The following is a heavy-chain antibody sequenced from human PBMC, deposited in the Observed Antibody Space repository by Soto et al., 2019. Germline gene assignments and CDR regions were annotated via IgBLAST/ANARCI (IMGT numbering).Heavy chain of an antibody. V-gene: IGHV1-8*02. J-gene: IGHJ4*02. CDR2: INPNNGNT. Sequence: GASVKVSCKASGYTFTIYGISWVRQAPGQGLEWMGWINPNNGNTDHAQKLQGRVTMTRNTSISTAYMELSSLRSEDTAVYYCARGKVAYFDYWAQGTLVTVSS. CDR3: ARGKVAYFDY. CDR1: GYTFTIYG. D-gene: IGHD5-12*01.